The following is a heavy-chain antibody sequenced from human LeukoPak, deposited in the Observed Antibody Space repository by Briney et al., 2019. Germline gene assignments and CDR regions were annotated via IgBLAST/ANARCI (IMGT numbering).Heavy chain of an antibody. V-gene: IGHV4-59*01. D-gene: IGHD3-10*01. CDR1: GDSISNYY. CDR2: VSYSGST. Sequence: SETLSLTCTVSGDSISNYYWSWIRQPPGKGLEWIGYVSYSGSTNYNPSLKSRVTISGDTSKNQFSLKLTSVTAADTAVYFCARDSAGNQYSSGNFDLWGQGTLVTVSS. CDR3: ARDSAGNQYSSGNFDL. J-gene: IGHJ4*02.